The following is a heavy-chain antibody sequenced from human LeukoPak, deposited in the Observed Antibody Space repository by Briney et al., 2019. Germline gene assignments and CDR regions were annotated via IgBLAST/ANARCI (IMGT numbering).Heavy chain of an antibody. V-gene: IGHV4-4*09. CDR3: ARRGSSSYDY. CDR1: GGSISSYY. D-gene: IGHD6-6*01. CDR2: IYTSGST. Sequence: SETLSLTCTVSGGSISSYYWSWIRQPPGKGLEWIGYIYTSGSTNYNPSLKSRVTILVDTSKNQFSLKLSSVTAADTAVYYCARRGSSSYDYWGQGTLVTVSS. J-gene: IGHJ4*02.